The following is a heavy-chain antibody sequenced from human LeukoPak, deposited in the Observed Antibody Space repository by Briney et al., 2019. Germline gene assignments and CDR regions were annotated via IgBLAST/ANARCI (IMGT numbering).Heavy chain of an antibody. J-gene: IGHJ4*02. V-gene: IGHV3-23*01. Sequence: GGSLRLSCAASGFTFSNYALSWVRQAPGKGLEWVSSVNDNGRGTYYADSVRGRFTISRDNSRNTLFLQMNSLKAEDTAIYFCARDPYRSWNYLIDFRGQGTLVTVSS. CDR1: GFTFSNYA. CDR3: ARDPYRSWNYLIDF. D-gene: IGHD1-7*01. CDR2: VNDNGRGT.